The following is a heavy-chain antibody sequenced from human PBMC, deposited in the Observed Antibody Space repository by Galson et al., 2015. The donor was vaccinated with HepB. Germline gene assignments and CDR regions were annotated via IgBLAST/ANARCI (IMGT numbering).Heavy chain of an antibody. CDR1: GFTFSSYA. V-gene: IGHV3-23*01. CDR2: ISGSGGST. CDR3: AKDYKGGYYDSSGYYRVSSKVDY. Sequence: SLRLSCAASGFTFSSYAMSWVRQAPGKGLEWVSAISGSGGSTYYADSVKGRFTISRDNSKNTLYLQMNSLRAEDTAVYYCAKDYKGGYYDSSGYYRVSSKVDYWGQGTLVTVSS. J-gene: IGHJ4*02. D-gene: IGHD3-22*01.